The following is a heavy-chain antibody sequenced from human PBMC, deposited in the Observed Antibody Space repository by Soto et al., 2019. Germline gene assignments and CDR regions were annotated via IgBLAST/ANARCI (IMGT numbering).Heavy chain of an antibody. CDR3: ARAIMVYASGVGY. D-gene: IGHD2-8*01. V-gene: IGHV4-31*03. CDR1: GGSISSGGYY. Sequence: SETLSLTCTVSGGSISSGGYYWSWIRQHPGKGLEWIGYIYYSGSTYYNPSLKSRVTISVDTSKNQFSLKLSSVTAADTAVYYCARAIMVYASGVGYWGQGTLVTVSS. J-gene: IGHJ4*02. CDR2: IYYSGST.